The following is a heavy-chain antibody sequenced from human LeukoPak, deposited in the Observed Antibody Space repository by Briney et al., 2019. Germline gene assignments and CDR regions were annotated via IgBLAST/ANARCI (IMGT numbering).Heavy chain of an antibody. CDR2: TRFDGNFK. Sequence: GGSLRLSCAGSGFTVSSYGMHWVRQAPGKGLEWVAFTRFDGNFKYYADSVKGRFTISRDNSKNTLFLQMNSLRAEDTAVYYCARDVETSGWYGYSGYWGQGSLVTVSS. D-gene: IGHD6-19*01. V-gene: IGHV3-30*02. CDR3: ARDVETSGWYGYSGY. CDR1: GFTVSSYG. J-gene: IGHJ4*02.